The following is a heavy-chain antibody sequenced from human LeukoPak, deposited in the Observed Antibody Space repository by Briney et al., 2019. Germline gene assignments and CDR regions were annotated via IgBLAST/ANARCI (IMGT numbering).Heavy chain of an antibody. CDR3: ARSQARDYFYDSSAYFDP. V-gene: IGHV4-59*11. CDR2: IYYSGNSATT. J-gene: IGHJ5*02. D-gene: IGHD3-22*01. CDR1: GVSIATHF. Sequence: SETLSLTCSVSGVSIATHFWTWIRQPPGKGLEWIGYIYYSGNSATTNYNPSLKSRVSISVDTPNKHFSLRLSSVTAADTAVYYCARSQARDYFYDSSAYFDPWGQGTLVTVSS.